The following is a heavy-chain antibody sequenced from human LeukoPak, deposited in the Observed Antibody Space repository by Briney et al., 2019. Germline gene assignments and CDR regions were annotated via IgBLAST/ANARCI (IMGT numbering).Heavy chain of an antibody. CDR1: GFTFSSYA. CDR3: ATSLGAVTNYFGY. CDR2: ISGSGGST. J-gene: IGHJ4*02. V-gene: IGHV3-23*01. D-gene: IGHD4-17*01. Sequence: GGSLRLSCAASGFTFSSYAMSWVRQAPGKGLEWVSAISGSGGSTYYADSVKGRFTISRDNSKNTLYLQMNSLRAEDTAVYYCATSLGAVTNYFGYWGQGTLVTVSS.